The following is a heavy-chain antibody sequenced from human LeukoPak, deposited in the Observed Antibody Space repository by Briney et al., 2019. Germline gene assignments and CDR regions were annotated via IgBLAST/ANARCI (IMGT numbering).Heavy chain of an antibody. D-gene: IGHD3-3*01. Sequence: SETLSLTCTVSGGSISSRSYYWGWIRQPPGKGLEWIGSIYYSGSTYYNPSLKSRVTISVDTSKNQFSLKLSSVTAADTAVYYCARRNDFWSGGVIDYWGQGTLVTVSS. CDR3: ARRNDFWSGGVIDY. CDR2: IYYSGST. CDR1: GGSISSRSYY. J-gene: IGHJ4*02. V-gene: IGHV4-39*01.